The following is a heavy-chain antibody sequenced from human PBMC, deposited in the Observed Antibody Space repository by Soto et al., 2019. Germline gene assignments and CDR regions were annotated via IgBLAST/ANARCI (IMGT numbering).Heavy chain of an antibody. J-gene: IGHJ2*01. D-gene: IGHD4-17*01. CDR2: ISPKSGDT. CDR3: GREAGDYDWYFDL. CDR1: GYMFSSHG. V-gene: IGHV1-18*01. Sequence: QVQLLQSGAEVKEPGASVKVSCKTSGYMFSSHGLYWVRQAPGQGLEWMGWISPKSGDTNYVQSLQGRLILSTDTSTSTAYLELRSLTSDDTAVYYCGREAGDYDWYFDLWGLGTPVTVSS.